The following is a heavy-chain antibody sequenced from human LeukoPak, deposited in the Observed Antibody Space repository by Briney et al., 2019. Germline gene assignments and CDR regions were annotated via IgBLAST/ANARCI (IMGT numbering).Heavy chain of an antibody. V-gene: IGHV3-23*01. CDR2: ISGSGGST. Sequence: GGSLRLSCAASGFTFSSYAMSWVRQAPGKGLEWVSAISGSGGSTYYADSVKGRFTISRDNSKNTLYLQMNSLRAEDMAVYYCAKFLSRRFGESTDYWGQGTLVTVSS. CDR1: GFTFSSYA. J-gene: IGHJ4*02. D-gene: IGHD3-10*01. CDR3: AKFLSRRFGESTDY.